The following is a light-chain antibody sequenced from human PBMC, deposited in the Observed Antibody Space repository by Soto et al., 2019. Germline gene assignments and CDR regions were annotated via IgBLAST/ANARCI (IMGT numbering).Light chain of an antibody. V-gene: IGKV1-27*01. CDR1: QGISNY. CDR3: QKYNSALPIS. J-gene: IGKJ5*01. CDR2: AAS. Sequence: DIQMTQSPSSLSASVGDRVTITCRASQGISNYLAWYQQKPGKVPKLLIYAASTLQSGVPSRFSGSGSGTDFTRTISSLQPEDVATYYCQKYNSALPISFGQGTRLEIK.